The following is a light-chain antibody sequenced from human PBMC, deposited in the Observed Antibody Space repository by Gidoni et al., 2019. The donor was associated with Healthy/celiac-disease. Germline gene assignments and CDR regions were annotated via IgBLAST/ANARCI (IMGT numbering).Light chain of an antibody. J-gene: IGKJ3*01. CDR2: DAS. CDR3: QQFNNYPFT. CDR1: QGISSA. Sequence: GDRVTITCRASQGISSALAWYQQKPGKAPKLLIYDASSLESGVPSRFSGSGSGTDFTLTISSLQPEDFATYYCQQFNNYPFTFGPXTKVDIK. V-gene: IGKV1D-13*01.